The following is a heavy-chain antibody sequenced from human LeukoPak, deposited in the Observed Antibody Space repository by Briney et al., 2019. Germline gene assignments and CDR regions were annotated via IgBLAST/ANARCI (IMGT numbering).Heavy chain of an antibody. Sequence: GGSLRLSCAASGFTFSIYSMNWVRQAPGKGLEWVSSISSSSSSIYYADSVKGRFTISRDNAKNSLYLQMNSLRAEDTAVYYCARPRSCGYYSPWYFDIWGRGTLVTVSS. CDR2: ISSSSSSI. D-gene: IGHD3-22*01. CDR3: ARPRSCGYYSPWYFDI. V-gene: IGHV3-21*01. CDR1: GFTFSIYS. J-gene: IGHJ2*01.